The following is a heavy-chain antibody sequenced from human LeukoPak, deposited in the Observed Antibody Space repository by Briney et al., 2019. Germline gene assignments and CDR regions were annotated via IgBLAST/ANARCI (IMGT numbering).Heavy chain of an antibody. D-gene: IGHD1-1*01. J-gene: IGHJ6*03. CDR1: GFTFSDYY. CDR2: ISSSGSTI. CDR3: ASTTRGGTYYYYMDV. Sequence: PGGSLRLSCAASGFTFSDYYMSWIRQAPGKGLEWVSYISSSGSTIYYADSVKGRFTISRDNAKNSLYLQMNSLRAEDTAVYYRASTTRGGTYYYYMDVWGKGTTVTISS. V-gene: IGHV3-11*04.